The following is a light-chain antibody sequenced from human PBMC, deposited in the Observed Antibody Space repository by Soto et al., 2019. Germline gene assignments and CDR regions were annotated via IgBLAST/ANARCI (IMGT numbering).Light chain of an antibody. CDR3: QQYNNWPRT. CDR2: AAS. Sequence: EIVLTQSPVTLSLSPGERATLSCSASQSVSGSYLAWYQQKPGQAPRLLIYAASTRATGLPARFSGSASGSDFTLTISSLQSEDVAIYYCQQYNNWPRTFGQGTKVDIK. J-gene: IGKJ1*01. CDR1: QSVSGSY. V-gene: IGKV3-15*01.